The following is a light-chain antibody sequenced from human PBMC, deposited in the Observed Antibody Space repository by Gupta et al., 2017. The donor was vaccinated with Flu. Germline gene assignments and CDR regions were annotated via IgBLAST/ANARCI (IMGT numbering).Light chain of an antibody. J-gene: IGLJ2*01. V-gene: IGLV3-19*01. CDR1: SLRSYY. Sequence: SSELTQDPAVSVALGQTVRITCQGDSLRSYYASWYQQKPGQAPVLGIYGKNNRPSGFAGRFSGSSSGNTASLTITGAQAEDEADDYCNSRDSSGNHVVFGGGTKLTV. CDR3: NSRDSSGNHVV. CDR2: GKN.